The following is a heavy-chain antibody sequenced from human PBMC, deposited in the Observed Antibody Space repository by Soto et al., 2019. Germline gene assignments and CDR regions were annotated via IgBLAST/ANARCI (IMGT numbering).Heavy chain of an antibody. Sequence: PSQTLSLTCAISGDSVSINSAAWNLIRQSPSRGLEWLGRTYYRSKWYNDYAVSVKSRITINPDTSKNQFSLQLNSVTPEDTAVYYCAREYNWNYFGWFDPWGQGTLVTVSS. J-gene: IGHJ5*02. CDR1: GDSVSINSAA. D-gene: IGHD1-7*01. V-gene: IGHV6-1*01. CDR3: AREYNWNYFGWFDP. CDR2: TYYRSKWYN.